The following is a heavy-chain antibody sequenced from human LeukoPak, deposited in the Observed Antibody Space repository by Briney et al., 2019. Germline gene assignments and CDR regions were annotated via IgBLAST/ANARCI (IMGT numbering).Heavy chain of an antibody. CDR3: ARDRYYYDSLDY. D-gene: IGHD3-22*01. J-gene: IGHJ4*02. CDR2: ISYDGSNK. V-gene: IGHV3-30-3*01. Sequence: PGGSLRLSCAASGFTFSSYAMHWVRQAPGKGLEWVAVISYDGSNKYYADSVKGRFTISRDNSKNTLYLQMNSLRAEDTAVYYCARDRYYYDSLDYWGQGTLVTVSS. CDR1: GFTFSSYA.